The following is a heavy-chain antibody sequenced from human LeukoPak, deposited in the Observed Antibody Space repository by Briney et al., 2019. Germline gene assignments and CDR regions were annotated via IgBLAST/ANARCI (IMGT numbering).Heavy chain of an antibody. Sequence: PGGSLRLSCAASGFTFSSYSMNWVRQAPGKGLEWVSCISTSSSYIYYADSVKGRFTISRDNAKNSLYLQMNSLRAEDTAVYYCARVRLQPRTLLDDAFDIWGQGTMVTVS. D-gene: IGHD1-14*01. CDR2: ISTSSSYI. CDR1: GFTFSSYS. V-gene: IGHV3-21*01. J-gene: IGHJ3*02. CDR3: ARVRLQPRTLLDDAFDI.